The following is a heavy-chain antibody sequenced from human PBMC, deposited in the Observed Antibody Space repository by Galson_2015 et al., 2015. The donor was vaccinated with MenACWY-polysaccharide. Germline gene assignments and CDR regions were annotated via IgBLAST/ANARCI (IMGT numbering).Heavy chain of an antibody. D-gene: IGHD3-16*02. J-gene: IGHJ4*02. Sequence: SVKVSCKASGYAFTNFATHWVRQPPGQGLEWMGWINAGNGDTKYSQKFQGRVTLIVDTSATTAYMQLSSLRPEDTALYYCARGYVRGSHRPDYWGQGTLVTVS. CDR1: GYAFTNFA. CDR3: ARGYVRGSHRPDY. CDR2: INAGNGDT. V-gene: IGHV1-3*01.